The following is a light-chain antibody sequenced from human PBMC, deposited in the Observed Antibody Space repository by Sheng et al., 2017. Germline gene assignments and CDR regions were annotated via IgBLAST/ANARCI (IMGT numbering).Light chain of an antibody. J-gene: IGKJ3*01. CDR3: QQYGTSIGFT. CDR2: GAT. CDR1: QNIDLNF. Sequence: DIVLTQSPGTLSLSPGEKATLSCRASQNIDLNFLAWYQQKPGQAPRLLIYGATSRATGIPDRFSGSGSGTDFNLTISRLEPEDFAVYYCQQYGTSIGFTFGPGTKVDI. V-gene: IGKV3-20*01.